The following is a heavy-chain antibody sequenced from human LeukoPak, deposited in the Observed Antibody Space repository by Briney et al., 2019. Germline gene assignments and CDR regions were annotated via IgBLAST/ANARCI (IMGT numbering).Heavy chain of an antibody. Sequence: AASVKVSCKASGYTFTSYGISWVRQAPGQGLEWMGWINPNSGRTNYAQKFQGRVTMTRDTSISTAYMELSRLRSDDTAVYYCARDPEYYDSSDWFDPWGQGTLVTVSS. J-gene: IGHJ5*02. V-gene: IGHV1-2*02. D-gene: IGHD3-22*01. CDR2: INPNSGRT. CDR1: GYTFTSYG. CDR3: ARDPEYYDSSDWFDP.